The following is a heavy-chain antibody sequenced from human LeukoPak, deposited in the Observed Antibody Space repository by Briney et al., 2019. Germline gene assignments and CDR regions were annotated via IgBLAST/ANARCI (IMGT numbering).Heavy chain of an antibody. Sequence: SETLSLTCTVSGGSISSCYWSWIRQPAGKGLEWIGRIYTSGSTNYNPSLKSRVTMSVDTSKNQFSLKLSSVTAADTAVYYCARGIYDILTGYYPHFDYWGQGTLVTVSS. CDR1: GGSISSCY. CDR3: ARGIYDILTGYYPHFDY. J-gene: IGHJ4*02. CDR2: IYTSGST. D-gene: IGHD3-9*01. V-gene: IGHV4-4*07.